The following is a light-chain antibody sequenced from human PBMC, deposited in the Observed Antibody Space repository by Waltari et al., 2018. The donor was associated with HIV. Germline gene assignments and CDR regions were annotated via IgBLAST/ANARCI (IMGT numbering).Light chain of an antibody. V-gene: IGLV2-14*03. CDR3: SSYTSSSPYA. J-gene: IGLJ1*01. CDR2: DVS. CDR1: SSDVGGYNH. Sequence: QSALTQPASVSGSPGQSITISCPGTSSDVGGYNHVSWYQQHPGKPPKLMIYDVSNRPSGVSNRFSGSKSGNTASLTISGLQAEDEADYYCSSYTSSSPYAFGTGTKVTVL.